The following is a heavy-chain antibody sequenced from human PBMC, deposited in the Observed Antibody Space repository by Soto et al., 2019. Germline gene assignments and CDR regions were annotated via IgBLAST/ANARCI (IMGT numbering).Heavy chain of an antibody. D-gene: IGHD5-12*01. CDR1: GFTFSSYA. Sequence: QVQLVESGGGVVQPGRSLRLSCAASGFTFSSYAMHWVRQAPGKGLEWVAVISYDGSNKYYADSVKGRFTISRDNSKNTLYLQMNSLRAEDTAVYYCAREFEDSGYDYSFDYWGQGTLVTVSS. CDR2: ISYDGSNK. CDR3: AREFEDSGYDYSFDY. J-gene: IGHJ4*02. V-gene: IGHV3-30-3*01.